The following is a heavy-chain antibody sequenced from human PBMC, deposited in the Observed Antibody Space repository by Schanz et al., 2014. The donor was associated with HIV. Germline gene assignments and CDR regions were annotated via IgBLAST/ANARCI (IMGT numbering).Heavy chain of an antibody. D-gene: IGHD2-15*01. J-gene: IGHJ4*02. CDR2: ISYDGSNK. V-gene: IGHV3-30-3*01. CDR1: GFTFSNYA. CDR3: ARGGIWEWDQPDFDY. Sequence: QVQLVESGGGVVQPGRSLRLSCAVSGFTFSNYAMHWVRQAPGKGLEGVAVISYDGSNKYYADSVKGRFTISRDNSKNTLYLQMNSLRADDTAVYYCARGGIWEWDQPDFDYWGQGTLVTVSS.